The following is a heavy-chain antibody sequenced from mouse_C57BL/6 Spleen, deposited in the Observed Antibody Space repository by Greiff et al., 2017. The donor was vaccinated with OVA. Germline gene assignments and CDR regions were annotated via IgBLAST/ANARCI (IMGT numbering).Heavy chain of an antibody. CDR2: IYPGSGNT. J-gene: IGHJ4*01. D-gene: IGHD2-2*01. CDR3: AISYGYDGGFYAMDY. V-gene: IGHV1-66*01. CDR1: GYSFTSYY. Sequence: VQLQESGPELVKPGASVKISCKASGYSFTSYYIHWVKQRPGQGLEWIGWIYPGSGNTKYNEKFKGKATLTADTSSSTAYMQLSSLTSEDSAVYYCAISYGYDGGFYAMDYWGQGTSVTVSS.